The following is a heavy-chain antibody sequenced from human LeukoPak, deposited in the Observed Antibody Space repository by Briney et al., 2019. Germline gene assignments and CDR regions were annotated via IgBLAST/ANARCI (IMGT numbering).Heavy chain of an antibody. CDR2: ISGSGGST. J-gene: IGHJ6*03. D-gene: IGHD3-9*01. CDR3: AKGLGDNYYYYYYMDV. Sequence: GGSLRLSCAASGFTFSSYAMSWVRQAPGKGLEWVSAISGSGGSTYYADSVKGRFTISRDNSKNTLYLQMNSLRAEDTAVYYCAKGLGDNYYYYYYMDVWGKGTTVTVSS. V-gene: IGHV3-23*01. CDR1: GFTFSSYA.